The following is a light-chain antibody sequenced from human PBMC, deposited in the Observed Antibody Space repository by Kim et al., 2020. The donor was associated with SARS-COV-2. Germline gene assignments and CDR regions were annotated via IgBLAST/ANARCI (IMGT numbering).Light chain of an antibody. V-gene: IGKV3-20*01. J-gene: IGKJ1*01. CDR2: HTS. CDR3: QPNGSSPGT. CDR1: QTVTNNY. Sequence: LVVTQSPGTLSLSPGDTATLSCWASQTVTNNYLAWYQQRPGQAPRLLISHTSTRASGIPARFSGSGSGTDFTLTISRLEPEDFAVYYCQPNGSSPGTVGQGTKLEI.